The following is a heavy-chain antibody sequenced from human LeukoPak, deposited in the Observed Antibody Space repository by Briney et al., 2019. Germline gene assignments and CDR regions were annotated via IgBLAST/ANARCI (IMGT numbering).Heavy chain of an antibody. J-gene: IGHJ4*02. CDR2: ISSSSSYI. V-gene: IGHV3-21*01. CDR3: ARDINVYYDSSGYSY. D-gene: IGHD3-22*01. Sequence: PGGSLRLSCAASGFTFSIYSMNWVRQAPGKGLEWVSSISSSSSYIYYADSVKGRFTISRDNAKNSLYLQMNSLRAEDTAVYYCARDINVYYDSSGYSYWGQGTLVTVSS. CDR1: GFTFSIYS.